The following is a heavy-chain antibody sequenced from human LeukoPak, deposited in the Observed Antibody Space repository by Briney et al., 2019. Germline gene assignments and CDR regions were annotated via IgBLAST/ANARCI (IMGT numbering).Heavy chain of an antibody. Sequence: GGSLRLSCAASGFTFSSYWMSWVRQAPGKGLEWVANIKQDGSEKYYMDSVKGRFTISRDNAKNSLYLQMNSLRAEDTAVYYCAREGPEYSSSSTDYWGQGTLVTVSS. J-gene: IGHJ4*02. V-gene: IGHV3-7*01. D-gene: IGHD6-6*01. CDR2: IKQDGSEK. CDR1: GFTFSSYW. CDR3: AREGPEYSSSSTDY.